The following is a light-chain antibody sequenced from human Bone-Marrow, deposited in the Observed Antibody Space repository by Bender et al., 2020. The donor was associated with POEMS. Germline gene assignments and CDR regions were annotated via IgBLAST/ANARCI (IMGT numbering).Light chain of an antibody. CDR1: SSDIGTFNL. CDR2: EVS. V-gene: IGLV2-8*01. CDR3: SSYGGSDNLL. Sequence: QSALTQPASMSGSPRQSITISCTGTSSDIGTFNLVSWFQQHPGKAPKLMIFEVSKRPSGVPDRYSGAKSGNTAFLTVSGLQAEDEADYYCSSYGGSDNLLFGGGTKLTVL. J-gene: IGLJ2*01.